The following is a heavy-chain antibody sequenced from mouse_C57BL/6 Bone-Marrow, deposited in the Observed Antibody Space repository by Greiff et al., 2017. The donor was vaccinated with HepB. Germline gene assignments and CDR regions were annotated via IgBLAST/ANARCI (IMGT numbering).Heavy chain of an antibody. J-gene: IGHJ3*01. CDR3: VWGPLWGFAY. Sequence: EVQLVESGGGLVQPKGSLKLSCAASGFSFNTYAMNWVRQAPGKGLEWVARIRSKSNNYATYYADSVKDRFTISRDDSESMLYLQMNNLKTEDTAMYYCVWGPLWGFAYWGQGTLVTVSA. D-gene: IGHD1-1*02. V-gene: IGHV10-1*01. CDR2: IRSKSNNYAT. CDR1: GFSFNTYA.